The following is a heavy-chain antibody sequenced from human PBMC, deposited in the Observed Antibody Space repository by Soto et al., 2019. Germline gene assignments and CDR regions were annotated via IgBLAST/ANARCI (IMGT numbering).Heavy chain of an antibody. D-gene: IGHD2-15*01. Sequence: QVQLVESGGGVVQPGRSLRLSCAASGFTFSSYGMHWVRQAPGKGLEWVAVIWYDGSNKYYADSVKGRFTISRDNSKNTLYLKMNSLRAEDTAVYYCARGYCSGGSCFPADNEVYYGMDVWGQGTTVTVSS. CDR3: ARGYCSGGSCFPADNEVYYGMDV. CDR2: IWYDGSNK. J-gene: IGHJ6*02. V-gene: IGHV3-33*01. CDR1: GFTFSSYG.